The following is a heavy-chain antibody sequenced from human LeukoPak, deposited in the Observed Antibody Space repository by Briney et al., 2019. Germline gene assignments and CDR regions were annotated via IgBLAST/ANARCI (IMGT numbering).Heavy chain of an antibody. CDR2: IYYSGST. CDR3: ARLEMATYAFDI. D-gene: IGHD5-24*01. V-gene: IGHV4-59*08. Sequence: SETLSLTCAVYGGSFSGYYWSWIRQPPGKGLEWIGYIYYSGSTNYNPSLKSRVTISVDTSKNQFSLKLSSVTAADTAVYYCARLEMATYAFDIWGQGTMVTVSS. J-gene: IGHJ3*02. CDR1: GGSFSGYY.